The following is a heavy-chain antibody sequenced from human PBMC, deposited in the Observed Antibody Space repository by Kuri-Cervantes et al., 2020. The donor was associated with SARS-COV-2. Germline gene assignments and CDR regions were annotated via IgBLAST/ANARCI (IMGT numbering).Heavy chain of an antibody. D-gene: IGHD6-19*01. CDR3: ARGNGAVATSGYWYFDL. V-gene: IGHV4-59*01. CDR1: GGSISSYY. Sequence: GSLRLSCTVSGGSISSYYGSWIRRPPGKGLEYIGYIYYSGTTNHNPSLKSRVTISVDASKNQFSLKLSSVTAADTAMYFCARGNGAVATSGYWYFDLWGRGTLVTVSS. CDR2: IYYSGTT. J-gene: IGHJ2*01.